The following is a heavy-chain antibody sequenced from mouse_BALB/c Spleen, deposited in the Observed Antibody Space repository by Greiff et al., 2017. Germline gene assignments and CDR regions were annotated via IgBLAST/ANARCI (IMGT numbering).Heavy chain of an antibody. CDR2: ISDGGSYT. CDR1: GFAFSSYD. J-gene: IGHJ4*01. V-gene: IGHV5-4*02. D-gene: IGHD3-3*01. Sequence: EVQVVESGGGLVKPGGSLKLSCAASGFAFSSYDMSWVRQTPEKRLEWVAYISDGGSYTYYPDSVKGRFTISRDNAKNNLYLQMSSLKSEDTAMYYCARDWGPYYAMDYWGQGTSVTVSS. CDR3: ARDWGPYYAMDY.